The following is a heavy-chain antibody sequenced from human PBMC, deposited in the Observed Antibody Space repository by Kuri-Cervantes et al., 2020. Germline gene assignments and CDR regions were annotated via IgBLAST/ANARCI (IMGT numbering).Heavy chain of an antibody. CDR2: ISAYNGNT. CDR3: ARGVDIAAHGGGDYYYYMDV. J-gene: IGHJ6*03. D-gene: IGHD6-13*01. CDR1: GYTLTSYG. Sequence: ASVKVSCKASGYTLTSYGISWVRQAPGQGLQWMGWISAYNGNTNYAQKFQGRVTITRDTSASTAYMELSSLRSEDTAVYYCARGVDIAAHGGGDYYYYMDVWGKGTTVTVSS. V-gene: IGHV1-18*01.